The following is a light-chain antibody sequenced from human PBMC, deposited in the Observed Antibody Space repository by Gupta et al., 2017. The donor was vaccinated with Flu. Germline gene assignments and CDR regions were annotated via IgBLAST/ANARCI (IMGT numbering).Light chain of an antibody. CDR2: EVS. V-gene: IGLV2-14*01. J-gene: IGLJ1*01. CDR3: SSYTSSGTYV. CDR1: SSDVGGYDY. Sequence: SALTQPASVSGSPGQSITISCTGTSSDVGGYDYVSWYQQHPGKAPKFVIYEVSNRPSGVSNRFSGSKSGNTASLTISGLQAEDEADYYCSSYTSSGTYVFGTGTEVTVL.